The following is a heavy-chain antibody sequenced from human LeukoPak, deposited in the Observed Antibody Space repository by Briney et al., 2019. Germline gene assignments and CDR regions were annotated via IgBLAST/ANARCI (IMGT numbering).Heavy chain of an antibody. CDR2: ISGSGDST. CDR1: GFTFSSYA. D-gene: IGHD5-18*01. V-gene: IGHV3-23*01. J-gene: IGHJ5*02. Sequence: PGGSLRLSCAASGFTFSSYAMSWVRQAPGKGLEWVSAISGSGDSTYYADSVKGRSTISRDNSKNTLYLQMNSLRAEDTAVYYCAKDEFRLPTYNWFDPWGQGTLVTVSS. CDR3: AKDEFRLPTYNWFDP.